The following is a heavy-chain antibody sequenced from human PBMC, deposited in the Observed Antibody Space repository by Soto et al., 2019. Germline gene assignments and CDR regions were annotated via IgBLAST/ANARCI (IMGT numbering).Heavy chain of an antibody. CDR1: GFTFSSYP. CDR3: ASIPGGPPLRYFDY. J-gene: IGHJ4*02. V-gene: IGHV3-21*01. CDR2: ISSSGSYI. D-gene: IGHD3-10*01. Sequence: RRLSCAASGFTFSSYPMSWVRQAPGKGLEWVSSISSSGSYIYYADSLNGRFAISRDNAKNSLYLQMNSLRAEDTAVYYCASIPGGPPLRYFDYWGQGTLVTVSS.